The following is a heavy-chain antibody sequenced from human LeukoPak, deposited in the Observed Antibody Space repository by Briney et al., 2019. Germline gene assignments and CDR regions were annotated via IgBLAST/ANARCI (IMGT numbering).Heavy chain of an antibody. CDR1: GFTFSSYS. J-gene: IGHJ5*02. V-gene: IGHV3-21*01. Sequence: GGSLRLSCAASGFTFSSYSMNWVRQAPGKGLEWVSSISSSSSHIYYADSVKGRFTISRDNAKNSLYLQMNSLRAEDTAVYYCAGPEMASIRDNWFDPWGQGTLVTVSS. CDR2: ISSSSSHI. D-gene: IGHD5-24*01. CDR3: AGPEMASIRDNWFDP.